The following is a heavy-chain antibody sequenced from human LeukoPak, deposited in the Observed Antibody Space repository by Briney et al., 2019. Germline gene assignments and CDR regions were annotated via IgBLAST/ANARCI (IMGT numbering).Heavy chain of an antibody. D-gene: IGHD5-24*01. V-gene: IGHV1-69*05. CDR2: IIPIFGTA. J-gene: IGHJ3*02. CDR1: GGTFSSYA. CDR3: ARGYPGRDGYKQAPDAFDI. Sequence: SVKVSCKASGGTFSSYAFSWVRQPPGQGLELMGGIIPIFGTANYSQKFQGRVTITTDESTSTAYMELSSLRSEDTAVYYCARGYPGRDGYKQAPDAFDIWGQGTMVTVSS.